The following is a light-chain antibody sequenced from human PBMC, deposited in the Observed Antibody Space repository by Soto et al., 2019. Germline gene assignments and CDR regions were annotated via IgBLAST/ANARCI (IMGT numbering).Light chain of an antibody. V-gene: IGKV3-20*01. CDR2: GTS. J-gene: IGKJ3*01. Sequence: EIVLTQSPGTLSLSPGERATLSCRASQSVSSTYLAWYQQKPDQAPRLLIYGTSNRATGIPDRFSGSGSGTDFTLSISRLEPEDFAVYYCQQYADSLITFGPGTKVDFK. CDR3: QQYADSLIT. CDR1: QSVSSTY.